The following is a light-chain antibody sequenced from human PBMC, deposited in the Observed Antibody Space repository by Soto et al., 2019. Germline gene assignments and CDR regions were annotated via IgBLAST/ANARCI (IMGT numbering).Light chain of an antibody. V-gene: IGLV2-14*01. CDR3: GSITRSSTSV. CDR1: SSDVGGFEY. J-gene: IGLJ1*01. CDR2: DVT. Sequence: QSVLGQPASVSGSPGQSITISCTGTSSDVGGFEYVSWYQHQPGKAPKLIIYDVTKRPSGVSNRFSGSKSGNTASLTISGIQAEDEGDYYCGSITRSSTSVFGTGTKAAVL.